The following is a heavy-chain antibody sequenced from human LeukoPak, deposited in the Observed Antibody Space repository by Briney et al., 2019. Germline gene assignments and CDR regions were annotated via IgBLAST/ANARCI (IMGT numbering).Heavy chain of an antibody. Sequence: SETLSLTCVVSGGSISSSNWWSWVRQPPGKGLEWIGSIYYSGSTYYNPSLKSRVTISVDTSKNQFSLKLSSVTAADTAVYYCARGARGYSYGYDYWGQGTLVTVSS. CDR3: ARGARGYSYGYDY. CDR1: GGSISSSNW. D-gene: IGHD5-18*01. V-gene: IGHV4-4*02. J-gene: IGHJ4*02. CDR2: IYYSGST.